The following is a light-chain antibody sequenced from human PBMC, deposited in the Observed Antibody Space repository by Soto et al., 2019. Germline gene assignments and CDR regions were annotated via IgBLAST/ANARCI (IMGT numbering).Light chain of an antibody. J-gene: IGKJ1*01. CDR3: QQRSNWPRT. CDR1: QSVGRY. Sequence: EIVLIQSPATLSLSPGEGATLSCRASQSVGRYLAWYQQKPGQAPRLLIYDASNRATGIPARFSGGGSGTDFTLTISSLEPEDFALYYCQQRSNWPRTFGQGTKVEIK. CDR2: DAS. V-gene: IGKV3-11*01.